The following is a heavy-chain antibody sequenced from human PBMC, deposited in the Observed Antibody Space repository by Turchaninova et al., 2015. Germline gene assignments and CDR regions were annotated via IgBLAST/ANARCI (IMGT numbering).Heavy chain of an antibody. CDR2: IYTGCGT. V-gene: IGHV3-53*01. D-gene: IGHD3-22*01. CDR3: ARVGGYPLGAFDI. CDR1: SFSVSNYY. J-gene: IGHJ3*02. Sequence: EVQLVGSGGGLIQPGGSLRLSVAASSFSVSNYYMSWVRQAPGKGSELVSVIYTGCGTYYAYSVKGRFTISRDNAKNTLYLQMNSLRAEDTAVYYCARVGGYPLGAFDIWGQGTMVTVSS.